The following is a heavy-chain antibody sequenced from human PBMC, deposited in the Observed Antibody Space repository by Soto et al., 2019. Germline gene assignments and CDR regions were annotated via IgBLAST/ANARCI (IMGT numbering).Heavy chain of an antibody. Sequence: PSETLSLTCTVSGDSVSKYYWNWIRQPAGKGLEWIGRIHSTRSPDYNLSLKSRVTLSVDTSKNQFSLKLSLTSVTAADTAVYYCARSQAYGDYANLDTWGQGTLVTVSS. V-gene: IGHV4-4*07. CDR2: IHSTRSP. J-gene: IGHJ5*02. CDR3: ARSQAYGDYANLDT. D-gene: IGHD4-17*01. CDR1: GDSVSKYY.